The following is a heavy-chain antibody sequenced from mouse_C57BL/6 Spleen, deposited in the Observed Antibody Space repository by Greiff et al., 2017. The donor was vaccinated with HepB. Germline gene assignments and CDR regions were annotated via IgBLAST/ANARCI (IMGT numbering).Heavy chain of an antibody. CDR1: GYTFTSYG. D-gene: IGHD2-4*01. Sequence: LVESGAELARPGASVKLSCKASGYTFTSYGISWVKQRTGQGLEWIGEIYPRSGNTYYNEKFKGKATLTADKSSSTAYMELRSLTSEDSAVYFCARDYDYWYFDVWGTGTTVTVSS. J-gene: IGHJ1*03. V-gene: IGHV1-81*01. CDR3: ARDYDYWYFDV. CDR2: IYPRSGNT.